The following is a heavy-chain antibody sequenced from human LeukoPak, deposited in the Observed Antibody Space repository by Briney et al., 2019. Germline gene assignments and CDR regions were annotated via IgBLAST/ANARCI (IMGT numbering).Heavy chain of an antibody. V-gene: IGHV4-34*01. J-gene: IGHJ5*02. CDR3: ARLGGSGSYFDAWFDP. Sequence: SETLSLTCAVYGGSFSGYYWSWIRQPPGKGLEWIGEINHSGSTNYNPSLKSRVTISVDTSKNQCSLKLSSVTAADTAVYYCARLGGSGSYFDAWFDPWGQGTLVTVSS. D-gene: IGHD3-10*01. CDR1: GGSFSGYY. CDR2: INHSGST.